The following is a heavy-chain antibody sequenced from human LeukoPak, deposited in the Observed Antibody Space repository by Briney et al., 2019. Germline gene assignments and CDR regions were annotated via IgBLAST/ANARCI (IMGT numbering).Heavy chain of an antibody. V-gene: IGHV3-53*04. Sequence: GGSLRLSCAASGFTVSSNYMSWVRQAPGKGLEWVSVIYSGGSTYYADSVKGRFTISRHNSKNTLYLQMNSLRAEDTAVYYCARVRSSSWTRYNWFDPWGQGTLVTVSS. CDR2: IYSGGST. D-gene: IGHD6-13*01. CDR1: GFTVSSNY. CDR3: ARVRSSSWTRYNWFDP. J-gene: IGHJ5*02.